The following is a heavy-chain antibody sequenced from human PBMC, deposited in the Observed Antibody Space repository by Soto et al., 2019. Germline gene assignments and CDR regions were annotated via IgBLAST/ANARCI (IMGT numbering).Heavy chain of an antibody. V-gene: IGHV3-21*01. J-gene: IGHJ3*01. CDR1: GFALSTYS. D-gene: IGHD2-15*01. CDR2: TFNFDGSL. CDR3: AREEGFCGGGSCFRSAFDL. Sequence: EVQLVESGGRLVKPGGSLRLSCAASGFALSTYSIGWVRQAPGKGLEWVSFTFNFDGSLYYADSVKGRFAISRDNAKNSVDLQMNSLRAEDTAVYYCAREEGFCGGGSCFRSAFDLWGKGTVVTVSS.